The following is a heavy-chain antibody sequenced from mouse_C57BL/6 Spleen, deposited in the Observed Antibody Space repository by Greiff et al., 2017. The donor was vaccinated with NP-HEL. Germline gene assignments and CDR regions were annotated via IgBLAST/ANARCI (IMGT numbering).Heavy chain of an antibody. CDR1: GFTFNTYA. CDR3: VRGDYYGRHYAMDY. Sequence: EVQRVESGGGLVQPKGSLKLSCATSGFTFNTYAMHWVRQAPGKGLEWVARIRSKSSNYATYYADSVKDRFTISRDDSQSMLYLQMNNLKTEDTAMDYCVRGDYYGRHYAMDYWGQGTSVTVSS. D-gene: IGHD1-1*01. J-gene: IGHJ4*01. CDR2: IRSKSSNYAT. V-gene: IGHV10-3*01.